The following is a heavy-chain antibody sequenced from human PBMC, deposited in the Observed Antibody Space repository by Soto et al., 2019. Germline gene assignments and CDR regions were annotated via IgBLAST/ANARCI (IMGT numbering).Heavy chain of an antibody. D-gene: IGHD2-15*01. CDR1: GFTFSSYH. V-gene: IGHV3-21*01. J-gene: IGHJ3*01. CDR3: ARGSCGGGGCYLRRYSFDV. Sequence: EVQLVESGGGLVVPGGSLSLSCVASGFTFSSYHMSWVRQAPGKGLEWVSSVNPLSTHIYYADSVSGRFAIYRDHSKNSLYRQMNSLRTEDAAVYYCARGSCGGGGCYLRRYSFDVWGQGTLVTVSS. CDR2: VNPLSTHI.